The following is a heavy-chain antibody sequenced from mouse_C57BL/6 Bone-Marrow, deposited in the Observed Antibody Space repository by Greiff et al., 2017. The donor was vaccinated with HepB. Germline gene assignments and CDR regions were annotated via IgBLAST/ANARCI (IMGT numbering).Heavy chain of an antibody. CDR2: ISSGGSYT. V-gene: IGHV5-6*01. Sequence: VQLKESGGDLVKPGGSLKLSCAASGFTFSSYGMSWVRQTPDKRLEWVATISSGGSYTYYPDSVKGRFTISRGNAKNTLYLQMSSLKSEDTAMYYCARRNWVDYWGQGTTLTVSS. CDR3: ARRNWVDY. CDR1: GFTFSSYG. J-gene: IGHJ2*01. D-gene: IGHD4-1*01.